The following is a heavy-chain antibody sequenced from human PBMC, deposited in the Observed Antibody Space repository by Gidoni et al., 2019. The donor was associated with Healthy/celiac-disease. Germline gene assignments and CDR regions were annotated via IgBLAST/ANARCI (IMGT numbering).Heavy chain of an antibody. CDR2: INPNSVGT. J-gene: IGHJ4*02. V-gene: IGHV1-2*04. Sequence: QVQLVQSGAEVKKPGASVKVSCKASGYTFTGYYMHWVRQAPGQGLEWMGWINPNSVGTNYAQKFQGWVTMTRDTSISTAYMELSRLRSDDTAVYYCARYIAVANYFDYWGQGTLVTVSS. CDR1: GYTFTGYY. CDR3: ARYIAVANYFDY. D-gene: IGHD6-19*01.